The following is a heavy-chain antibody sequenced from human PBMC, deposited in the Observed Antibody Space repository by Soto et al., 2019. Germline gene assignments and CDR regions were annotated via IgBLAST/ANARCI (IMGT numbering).Heavy chain of an antibody. J-gene: IGHJ6*02. Sequence: GASVKVSCKASGYTFTSYYMHWVRQAPGQGLEWMGIINPSGGSTSYAQKFQGRVTMTRDTSTSTVCMELSSLRSEDTAVYYCAREAPQDVTAWGWGPHYYYYGMDVWGQGTTVTVSS. CDR2: INPSGGST. D-gene: IGHD3-16*01. V-gene: IGHV1-46*01. CDR3: AREAPQDVTAWGWGPHYYYYGMDV. CDR1: GYTFTSYY.